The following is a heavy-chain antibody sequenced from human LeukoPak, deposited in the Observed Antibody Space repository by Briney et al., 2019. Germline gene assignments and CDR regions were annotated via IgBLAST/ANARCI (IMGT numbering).Heavy chain of an antibody. J-gene: IGHJ4*02. CDR1: GGTFTSFG. Sequence: SVKLSCKASGGTFTSFGISWVRQAPGQGLELMGRIIPVLDIADYAQEFQGRVTITADKSTTTAYMQLIHLRSEDTAFYYCARGPIAVANDFDSWGQGTLVTVSS. CDR2: IIPVLDIA. D-gene: IGHD6-19*01. V-gene: IGHV1-69*04. CDR3: ARGPIAVANDFDS.